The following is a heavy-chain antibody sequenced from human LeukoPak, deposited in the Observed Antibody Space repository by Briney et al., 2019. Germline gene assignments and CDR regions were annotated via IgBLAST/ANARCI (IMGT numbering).Heavy chain of an antibody. Sequence: GGSLRLSCAASGFTFSSYWMHWVRQAPGKGLVWVSRINSDGSSTGYADSVKGRFTISRDNAKNTLCLQMNSLRAEDTAVYYCARRLAYCGGDCYSFAFDIWGQGTMVTVSS. CDR1: GFTFSSYW. V-gene: IGHV3-74*01. CDR3: ARRLAYCGGDCYSFAFDI. J-gene: IGHJ3*02. CDR2: INSDGSST. D-gene: IGHD2-21*02.